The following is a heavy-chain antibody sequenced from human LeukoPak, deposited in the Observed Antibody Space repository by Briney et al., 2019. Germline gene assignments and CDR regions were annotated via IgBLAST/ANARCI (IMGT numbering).Heavy chain of an antibody. J-gene: IGHJ4*02. D-gene: IGHD3-3*01. CDR2: ISAYNGNT. CDR3: ARGGSYYDFWSGYRYDFDY. CDR1: GYTFTSYG. V-gene: IGHV1-18*01. Sequence: GASVKASCKASGYTFTSYGISWVRQAPGQGLEWMGWISAYNGNTNYAQKLQGRVTMTTDTSTSTAYMELRSLRSDDTAVYYCARGGSYYDFWSGYRYDFDYWGQGTLVTVSS.